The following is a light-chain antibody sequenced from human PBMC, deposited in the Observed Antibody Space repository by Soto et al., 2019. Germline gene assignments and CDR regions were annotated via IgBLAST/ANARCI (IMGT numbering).Light chain of an antibody. V-gene: IGKV3-15*01. J-gene: IGKJ2*01. CDR2: GAS. CDR3: RQYTNWPQN. CDR1: QTVSTN. Sequence: EIVMTQSQVTLSASPGERATLSCRASQTVSTNLAWYQQRPGQAPRLLRYGASTRVTGIPPRFSGSGSGTDFYLSISSLQSEDFAVYFCRQYTNWPQNFGQVTKLEIK.